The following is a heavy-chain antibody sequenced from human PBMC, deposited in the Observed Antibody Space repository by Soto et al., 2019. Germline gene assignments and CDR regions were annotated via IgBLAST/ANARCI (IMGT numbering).Heavy chain of an antibody. V-gene: IGHV4-30-4*01. CDR2: IYYSGST. Sequence: QVQLQESGPGLVKPSQTLSLTCTVSGGSISSGDYYWSWIRQPPGKGLEWIGYIYYSGSTYYNPSLKRRVTXPXAXSXXQFSLKLSSVTAADTAVYYCARTYYYDSSGYGFDPWGQGTLVTVSS. CDR1: GGSISSGDYY. D-gene: IGHD3-22*01. J-gene: IGHJ5*02. CDR3: ARTYYYDSSGYGFDP.